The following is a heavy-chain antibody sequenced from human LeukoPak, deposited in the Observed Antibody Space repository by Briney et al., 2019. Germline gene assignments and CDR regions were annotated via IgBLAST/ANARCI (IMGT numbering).Heavy chain of an antibody. CDR3: AKVGWCSTSSCHRYYGMDL. D-gene: IGHD2-2*02. J-gene: IGHJ6*02. CDR1: GFTFSSYW. CDR2: IKQDGSEK. Sequence: GGSLRLSCAASGFTFSSYWMSWVRQAPGKGLEWVANIKQDGSEKYYVDSVKGRFTISRDNAKNSLYLQMNSLRVEDTAIYYCAKVGWCSTSSCHRYYGMDLWGQGTTVTVSS. V-gene: IGHV3-7*03.